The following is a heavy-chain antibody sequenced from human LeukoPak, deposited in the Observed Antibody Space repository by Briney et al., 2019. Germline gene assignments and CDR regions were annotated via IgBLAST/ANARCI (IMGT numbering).Heavy chain of an antibody. Sequence: TSETLSLTCTVSGGSISSYYWSWIRQPPGKGLEWIGYIYYSGTTYYNPSLKSRLTMSVDTSKKQFSLTLSFVTAADTAIYYCARHYYGGSGAFDIWGQGTMVTVS. CDR3: ARHYYGGSGAFDI. CDR2: IYYSGTT. D-gene: IGHD4-23*01. CDR1: GGSISSYY. V-gene: IGHV4-59*08. J-gene: IGHJ3*02.